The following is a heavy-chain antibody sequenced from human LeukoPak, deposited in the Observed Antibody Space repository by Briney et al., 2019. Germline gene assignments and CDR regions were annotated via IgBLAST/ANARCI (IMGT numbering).Heavy chain of an antibody. CDR3: ARDYTSVQLDWFDP. J-gene: IGHJ5*02. CDR1: GYTFTSYG. Sequence: GASVKVSCKASGYTFTSYGISWVRQAPGQGPEWMGGIIPIFGTANYAQKFQGRVTITRDTSASTAYMELSSLRSEDTAVYYCARDYTSVQLDWFDPWGQGTLVTVSS. V-gene: IGHV1-69*05. D-gene: IGHD4-11*01. CDR2: IIPIFGTA.